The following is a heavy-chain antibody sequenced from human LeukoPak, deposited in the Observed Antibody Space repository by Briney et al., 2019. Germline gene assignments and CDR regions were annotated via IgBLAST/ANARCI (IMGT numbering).Heavy chain of an antibody. D-gene: IGHD6-19*01. CDR1: GYSFTSYW. CDR2: IYPGDSDT. J-gene: IGHJ5*02. Sequence: GESLKISCKGSGYSFTSYWIGWVRQMPGKGLEWMGIIYPGDSDTRYSPSFQGQVTISADKSISTAYLQWSSLKASETAMYYCARIYSSGWSSGNWFDPWGQGTLVTVSS. V-gene: IGHV5-51*01. CDR3: ARIYSSGWSSGNWFDP.